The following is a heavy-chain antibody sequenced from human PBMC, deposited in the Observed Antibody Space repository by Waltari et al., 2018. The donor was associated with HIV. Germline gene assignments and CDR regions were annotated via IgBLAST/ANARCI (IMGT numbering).Heavy chain of an antibody. D-gene: IGHD2-21*02. CDR3: VKDLIVTFYGVYYSGLDV. CDR1: GCVFGSHW. CDR2: IYNDGAVR. Sequence: VESRGTPVQTGVSLRVSCKASGCVFGSHWMQWFSQRPGKGMVWVARIYNDGAVRKYADSLRGRFTISRDNAKNTLFLDMKGLRVEDSGIYYCVKDLIVTFYGVYYSGLDVWGQGTTVTV. J-gene: IGHJ6*02. V-gene: IGHV3-74*01.